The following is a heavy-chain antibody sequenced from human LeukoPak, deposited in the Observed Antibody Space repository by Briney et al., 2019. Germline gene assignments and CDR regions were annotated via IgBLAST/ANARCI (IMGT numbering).Heavy chain of an antibody. CDR1: GGSISSSSYY. CDR3: ARRFVAAAGLDY. J-gene: IGHJ4*02. V-gene: IGHV4-39*01. CDR2: IYYSGST. D-gene: IGHD6-13*01. Sequence: SETLSLTCTVSGGSISSSSYYWGWIRQPPGKGLEWIGSIYYSGSTYYNPSLKSRVTISVDTSKNQFPLKLSSVTAADTAVYYCARRFVAAAGLDYWGQGTLVTVSS.